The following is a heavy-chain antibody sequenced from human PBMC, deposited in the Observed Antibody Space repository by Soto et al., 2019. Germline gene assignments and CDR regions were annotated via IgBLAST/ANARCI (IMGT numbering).Heavy chain of an antibody. V-gene: IGHV3-23*01. Sequence: PGGSLRLSCAASGFTFSSYAMSWVRQAPGKGLEWVSAISGSGGSTYYADSVKGRFTISRDNSKNTLYLQMNSLRAEDTAVYYCAKWLIVRYFDSVPKINWFEPWGQGTLVTVSS. J-gene: IGHJ5*02. CDR2: ISGSGGST. CDR1: GFTFSSYA. D-gene: IGHD3-9*01. CDR3: AKWLIVRYFDSVPKINWFEP.